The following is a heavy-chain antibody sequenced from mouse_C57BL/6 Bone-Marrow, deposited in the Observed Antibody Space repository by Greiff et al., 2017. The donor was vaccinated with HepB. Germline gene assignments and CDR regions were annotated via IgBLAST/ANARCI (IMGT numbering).Heavy chain of an antibody. V-gene: IGHV1-7*01. CDR1: GYTFTSYW. Sequence: QVQLQQSGAELAKPGASVKLSCKASGYTFTSYWMHWVKQRPGQGLEWIGYINPSSGYTKYNQKFKDKATLTANKSSSTAYMQLSSLTYEDSAVYYCARWEITTVVATKYFDVWGTGTTVTVSS. CDR2: INPSSGYT. J-gene: IGHJ1*03. D-gene: IGHD1-1*01. CDR3: ARWEITTVVATKYFDV.